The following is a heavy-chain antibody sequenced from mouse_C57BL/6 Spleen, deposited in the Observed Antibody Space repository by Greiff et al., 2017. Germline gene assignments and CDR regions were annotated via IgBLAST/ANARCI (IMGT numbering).Heavy chain of an antibody. Sequence: VQLQQPGAELVKPGASVKMSCKASGYTFTSYWMTWVKQRPGQGLEWIGDIYPGSGSTNYNEKFKSKATLTVDTSSSTAYMQLSSLTSEDSAVYYCARGDGYYVRYFDVWGTGTTVTVSS. J-gene: IGHJ1*03. V-gene: IGHV1-55*01. CDR2: IYPGSGST. D-gene: IGHD2-3*01. CDR3: ARGDGYYVRYFDV. CDR1: GYTFTSYW.